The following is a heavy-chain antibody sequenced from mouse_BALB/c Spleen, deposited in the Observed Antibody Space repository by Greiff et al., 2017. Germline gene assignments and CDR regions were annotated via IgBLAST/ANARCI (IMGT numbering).Heavy chain of an antibody. CDR3: AREGYYGYDY. D-gene: IGHD1-2*01. V-gene: IGHV3-2*02. Sequence: VQLQESGPGLVKPSQSLSLTCTVTGYSITSDYAWNWIRQFPGNKLEWMGYISYSGSTSYNPSLKSRISITRDTSKNQFFLQLNSVTTEDTATYYCAREGYYGYDYWGEGTTLTVSS. CDR1: GYSITSDYA. CDR2: ISYSGST. J-gene: IGHJ2*01.